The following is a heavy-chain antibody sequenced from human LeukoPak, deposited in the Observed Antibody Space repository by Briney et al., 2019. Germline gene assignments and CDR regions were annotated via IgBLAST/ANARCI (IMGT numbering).Heavy chain of an antibody. Sequence: SETLSLTCTVSGYSISSGYYWGWIRQPPGKGLEWIGSIYYSGSTYCNPSLKSRVTISVDTSKNQFSLKLSSVTAAGTAVYYCASRKLGNDYWGRGTLVTVSS. CDR3: ASRKLGNDY. CDR1: GYSISSGYY. V-gene: IGHV4-38-2*02. J-gene: IGHJ4*02. CDR2: IYYSGST. D-gene: IGHD7-27*01.